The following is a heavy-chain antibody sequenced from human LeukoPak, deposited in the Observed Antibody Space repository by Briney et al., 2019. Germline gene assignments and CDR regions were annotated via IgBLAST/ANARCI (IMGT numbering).Heavy chain of an antibody. CDR2: ISSSSSTI. Sequence: PGGSLRLSCAASRFTFSIYNMNLVPQAPGKGREGGSYISSSSSTIFYADSVKGRFTIYRDNDKNSLYLQMNSLRAEDTAVYYCARDSPNYYDSSGYSCFDYWGQGTLVTVSS. CDR3: ARDSPNYYDSSGYSCFDY. V-gene: IGHV3-48*04. CDR1: RFTFSIYN. D-gene: IGHD3-22*01. J-gene: IGHJ4*02.